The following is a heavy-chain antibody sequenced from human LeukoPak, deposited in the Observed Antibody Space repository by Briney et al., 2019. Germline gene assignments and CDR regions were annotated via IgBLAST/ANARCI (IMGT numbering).Heavy chain of an antibody. J-gene: IGHJ6*03. CDR3: AKNGDRGAYCSGGSCYPYFYYYMDV. CDR2: ISGSGGST. CDR1: GFTFSSYG. V-gene: IGHV3-23*01. D-gene: IGHD2-15*01. Sequence: GGSLRLSCAASGFTFSSYGMSWVRQAPGKGLEWVSAISGSGGSTYYADSVKGRFTISRDNSKNTLYLQMNSLRAEDTAVYYCAKNGDRGAYCSGGSCYPYFYYYMDVWGKGTTVTISS.